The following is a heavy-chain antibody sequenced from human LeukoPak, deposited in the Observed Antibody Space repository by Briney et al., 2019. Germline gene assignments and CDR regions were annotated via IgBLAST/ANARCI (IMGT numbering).Heavy chain of an antibody. CDR2: INHSGST. J-gene: IGHJ4*02. CDR3: ARGAAVAGEIDY. Sequence: ASETLSLTCAVYGGSFSGYYWSWIRQPPGKGLEWIGEINHSGSTNYNPSLKSRVTISVDTSKNQFSLKLSSVTAADTAVYYCARGAAVAGEIDYWGQGTLVTVSS. D-gene: IGHD6-19*01. V-gene: IGHV4-34*01. CDR1: GGSFSGYY.